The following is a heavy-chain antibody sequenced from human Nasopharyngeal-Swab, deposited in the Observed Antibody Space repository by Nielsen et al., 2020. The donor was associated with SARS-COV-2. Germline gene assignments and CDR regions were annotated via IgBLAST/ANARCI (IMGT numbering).Heavy chain of an antibody. V-gene: IGHV4-34*01. Sequence: SETLSLTCAVSGGSFSANDWGWIRQPPGKGLEGIGAFNHSGSTNYNPSLKSRVTISVDTSNSQFSLKLTSVTAADTSVYYCARGLSGVVPAPILGLGPYYYFYYMDVWGKGTTVTVSS. CDR2: FNHSGST. CDR1: GGSFSAND. CDR3: ARGLSGVVPAPILGLGPYYYFYYMDV. J-gene: IGHJ6*03. D-gene: IGHD2-2*01.